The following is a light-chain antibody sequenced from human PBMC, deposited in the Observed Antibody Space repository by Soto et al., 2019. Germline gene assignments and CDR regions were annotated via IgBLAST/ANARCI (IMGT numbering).Light chain of an antibody. CDR1: QSVSNSY. J-gene: IGKJ1*01. V-gene: IGKV3-20*01. CDR2: GAS. Sequence: EIVLTQSPGTLSLSPGERATLSCRASQSVSNSYLAWYQQKPGQAPRLLIYGASSRATGIPDRFSGSGSGTDFTLTISRLEPEDFAVYYCQQYGSSPRTLGKGTKVEVK. CDR3: QQYGSSPRT.